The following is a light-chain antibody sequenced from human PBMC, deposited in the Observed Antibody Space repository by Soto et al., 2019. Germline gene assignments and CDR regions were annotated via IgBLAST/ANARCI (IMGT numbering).Light chain of an antibody. Sequence: QSVLTQPPSASGTPGQRVTISCSGSSSNIGSNYVYWYQQLPGTAPKLLIYRNNQRPSGVPDRFSGSKSGTSASLAISGLRSEDEADYYCVAWDDSLSGPGVFGGGTKLTVL. CDR3: VAWDDSLSGPGV. CDR2: RNN. J-gene: IGLJ2*01. CDR1: SSNIGSNY. V-gene: IGLV1-47*01.